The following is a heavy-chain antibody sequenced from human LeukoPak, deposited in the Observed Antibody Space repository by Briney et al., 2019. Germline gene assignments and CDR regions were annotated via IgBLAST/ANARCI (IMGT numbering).Heavy chain of an antibody. CDR1: GFTFSSYW. V-gene: IGHV3-7*01. CDR3: ARVDPSSSWCHCHDY. CDR2: IKQDGSEK. Sequence: PGGSLRLSCAASGFTFSSYWMSWVRQAPGKGLEWVANIKQDGSEKYYVDSVKGRFTISRDNAKNSLYLQMNSLRAEDTAVYYCARVDPSSSWCHCHDYWGQGTLVTVSS. J-gene: IGHJ4*02. D-gene: IGHD6-13*01.